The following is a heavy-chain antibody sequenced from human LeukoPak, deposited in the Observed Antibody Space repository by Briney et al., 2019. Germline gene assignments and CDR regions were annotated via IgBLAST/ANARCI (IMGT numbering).Heavy chain of an antibody. Sequence: PGGSLRLSCLGCGFTNRSYSMSWVLQAPGKGLEWVSSISSSSSYIYYADSVKGRFTISRDNAKNSLYLQMNSLRAEGTAVYYCARPGVPGGYWGQGTLVTVSS. V-gene: IGHV3-21*01. CDR2: ISSSSSYI. CDR3: ARPGVPGGY. CDR1: GFTNRSYS. J-gene: IGHJ4*02. D-gene: IGHD3-16*01.